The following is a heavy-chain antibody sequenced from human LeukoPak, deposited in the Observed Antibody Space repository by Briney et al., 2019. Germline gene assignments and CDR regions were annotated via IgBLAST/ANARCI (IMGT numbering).Heavy chain of an antibody. Sequence: SETLSLTCTVSGGSISSYYWSWVRQPPGKGLEWIGYIYYNGNTNYHPSLKNRVTISIDTSKNQLSLKLSSVTAADTAVYYCASRTVTTTGWYFDLWGRGTLVTVSS. J-gene: IGHJ2*01. D-gene: IGHD4-17*01. CDR2: IYYNGNT. CDR3: ASRTVTTTGWYFDL. CDR1: GGSISSYY. V-gene: IGHV4-59*01.